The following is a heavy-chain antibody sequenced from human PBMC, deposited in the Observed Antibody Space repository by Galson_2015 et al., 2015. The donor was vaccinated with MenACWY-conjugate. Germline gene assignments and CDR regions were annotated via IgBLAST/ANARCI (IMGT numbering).Heavy chain of an antibody. CDR1: GFTFNSYW. CDR2: IKQDGSEK. J-gene: IGHJ4*02. CDR3: ARDLGFYCSHNDCYSPY. D-gene: IGHD2-15*01. V-gene: IGHV3-7*03. Sequence: SLRLSCAASGFTFNSYWMSWVRHVPGKGPEWVANIKQDGSEKYYVDSVRGRFTISRDNAKSSLFLQMSSLRAEDTAVYYCARDLGFYCSHNDCYSPYWGQGTLVTVSS.